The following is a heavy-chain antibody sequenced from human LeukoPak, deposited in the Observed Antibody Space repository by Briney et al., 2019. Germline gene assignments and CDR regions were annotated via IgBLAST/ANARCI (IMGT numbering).Heavy chain of an antibody. V-gene: IGHV4-59*01. D-gene: IGHD5-18*01. CDR1: GVSISSYY. CDR3: ARGAAGYSYG. CDR2: IYYSGST. Sequence: SETLSLTCTVSGVSISSYYWSWIRQPPGKGLEWIGHIYYSGSTNYNPSLKSRVTISIDTSKNQFSLRLSSVTAADTAVYYCARGAAGYSYGWGQGTLVTVSS. J-gene: IGHJ4*02.